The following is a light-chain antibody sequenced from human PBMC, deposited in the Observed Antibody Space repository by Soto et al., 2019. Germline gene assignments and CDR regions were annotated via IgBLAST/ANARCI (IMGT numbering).Light chain of an antibody. CDR2: AAS. CDR1: ENIFKF. Sequence: DILLIQSPATLSASVGDRITITCRSSENIFKFLAWYQQRSGSAPNLLIYAASDLERGVPSRFSGSASGTEFPLTIYNMQPNDSATYFCQHYHSQSITFGGGTQVDVK. V-gene: IGKV1-5*01. CDR3: QHYHSQSIT. J-gene: IGKJ4*01.